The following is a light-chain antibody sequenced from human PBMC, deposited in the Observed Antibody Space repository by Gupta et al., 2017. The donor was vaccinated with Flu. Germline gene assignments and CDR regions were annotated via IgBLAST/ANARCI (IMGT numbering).Light chain of an antibody. CDR1: QGISNY. Sequence: DIQMTQSPSSLSASVGDRVTITCRASQGISNYLAWFQHSPGKAPKSLIYAASSLHSGVPSRFSGSGSGTHFTLTNTSLQPEDFATYYCQQYKNAPITFGQGXRLDIK. J-gene: IGKJ5*01. CDR3: QQYKNAPIT. V-gene: IGKV1-16*01. CDR2: AAS.